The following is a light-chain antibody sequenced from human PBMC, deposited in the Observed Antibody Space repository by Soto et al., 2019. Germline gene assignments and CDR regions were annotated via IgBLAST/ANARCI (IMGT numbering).Light chain of an antibody. J-gene: IGKJ3*01. CDR2: GAS. V-gene: IGKV3-15*01. CDR1: QSVSRN. CDR3: QEYDHWHPIFT. Sequence: EIVMTQSPATLSVSPGERATLSCRASQSVSRNLAWYQQKPAQAPRLLIYGASTRATGIPARFSGSGSGRECTLTISSMQSEAFSVYYCQEYDHWHPIFTLGPGTKVDIK.